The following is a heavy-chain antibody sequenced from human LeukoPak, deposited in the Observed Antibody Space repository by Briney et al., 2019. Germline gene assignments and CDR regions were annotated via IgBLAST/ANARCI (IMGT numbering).Heavy chain of an antibody. D-gene: IGHD4-11*01. J-gene: IGHJ6*02. CDR3: ASIPATTVTPYYYYGMDV. Sequence: PVNVSFKASGGTFSSYAISWVRQAPGQGLEWMGGIIPIFGTANYAQKFQGRVTITADESTSTAYMELSSLRSEDTAVYYCASIPATTVTPYYYYGMDVWGQGTTVTVSS. V-gene: IGHV1-69*13. CDR1: GGTFSSYA. CDR2: IIPIFGTA.